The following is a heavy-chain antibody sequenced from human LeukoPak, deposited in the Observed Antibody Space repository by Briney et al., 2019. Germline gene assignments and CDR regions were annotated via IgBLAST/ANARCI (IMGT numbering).Heavy chain of an antibody. Sequence: GGSLRLSCAASGFTFSSYSMNWVRQAPGKGLEWVSSISSSSYIYYADSVKGRFTISRDNAKNSLYLQMNSLRAEDTAVYYCAKGAQVGIIVDYFDYWGQGTLVTVSS. J-gene: IGHJ4*02. CDR2: ISSSSYI. CDR3: AKGAQVGIIVDYFDY. D-gene: IGHD2-21*01. CDR1: GFTFSSYS. V-gene: IGHV3-21*04.